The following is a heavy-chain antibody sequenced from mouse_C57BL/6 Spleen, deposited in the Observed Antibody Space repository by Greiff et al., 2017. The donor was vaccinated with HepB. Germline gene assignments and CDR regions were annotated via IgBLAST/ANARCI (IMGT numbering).Heavy chain of an antibody. CDR3: ARGDYYGSSYYFDY. D-gene: IGHD1-1*01. V-gene: IGHV1-81*01. Sequence: LVESGAELARPGASVKLSCKASGYTFTSYGISWVKQRTGQGLEWIGEIYPRSGNTYYNEKFKGKATLTADKSSSTAYMELRSLTSEDSAVYFCARGDYYGSSYYFDYWGQGTTLTVSS. CDR2: IYPRSGNT. CDR1: GYTFTSYG. J-gene: IGHJ2*01.